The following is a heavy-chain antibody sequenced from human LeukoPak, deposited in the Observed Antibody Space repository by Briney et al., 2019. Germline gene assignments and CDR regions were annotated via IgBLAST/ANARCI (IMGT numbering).Heavy chain of an antibody. V-gene: IGHV4-34*01. Sequence: SETLSLTCAVSGCSFSGYYWSWIRQPPGKGLEWIGEINHSGSTNYNPSLKSRVTISVDTSNNQFSLKLSSVTAADTAVYYCAGGEASSTTSCYISDWGQRTLVTVAS. J-gene: IGHJ4*02. CDR2: INHSGST. CDR3: AGGEASSTTSCYISD. D-gene: IGHD2-2*01. CDR1: GCSFSGYY.